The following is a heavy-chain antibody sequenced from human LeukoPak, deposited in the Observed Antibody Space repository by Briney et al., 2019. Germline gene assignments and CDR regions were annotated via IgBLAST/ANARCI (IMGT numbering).Heavy chain of an antibody. CDR3: ARDLIAASGTTWFDP. CDR1: GGSISSGGYY. CDR2: IYHSGST. Sequence: PSETLSLTCTVSGGSISSGGYYWSWIRQPSGKGLEWIGYIYHSGSTYYNPSLKSRVTISVDRSKNQFSLKLSSVTAADTAVYYCARDLIAASGTTWFDPWGQGTLVTVSS. D-gene: IGHD6-13*01. J-gene: IGHJ5*02. V-gene: IGHV4-30-2*01.